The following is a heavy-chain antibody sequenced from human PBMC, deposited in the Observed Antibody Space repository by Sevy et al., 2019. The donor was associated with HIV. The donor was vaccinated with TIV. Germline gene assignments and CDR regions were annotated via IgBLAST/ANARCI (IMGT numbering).Heavy chain of an antibody. Sequence: GGSLRLSCTASGFTFGDYAMSWFRQAPGKGLEWVGFIRSKAYGGTTENAAFVKGSFTISREDSKSIAYLQMNSLKTEDTAVYYCTRDGVPDYYDSSGYWFDPWGQGTLVTVSS. J-gene: IGHJ5*02. CDR1: GFTFGDYA. CDR3: TRDGVPDYYDSSGYWFDP. D-gene: IGHD3-22*01. V-gene: IGHV3-49*03. CDR2: IRSKAYGGTT.